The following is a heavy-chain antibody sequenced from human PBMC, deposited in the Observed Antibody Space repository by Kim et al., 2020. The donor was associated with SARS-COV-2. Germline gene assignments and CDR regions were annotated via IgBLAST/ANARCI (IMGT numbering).Heavy chain of an antibody. CDR3: RSEEQQLAYFDY. J-gene: IGHJ4*02. V-gene: IGHV4-39*01. CDR1: GGSISSSSYY. D-gene: IGHD6-13*01. CDR2: LYYTGST. Sequence: SETLSLTCTVSGGSISSSSYYWGRIRQPPGKGLEWIGSLYYTGSTYYNPSLKGRVTISVDTSKNQFSLKLSSVTAADTAVYYCRSEEQQLAYFDYWGQGTLVTVSS.